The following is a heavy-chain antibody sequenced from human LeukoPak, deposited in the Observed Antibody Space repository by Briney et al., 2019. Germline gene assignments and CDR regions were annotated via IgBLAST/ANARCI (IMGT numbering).Heavy chain of an antibody. CDR3: AKDLSRYYSDSTGNYYSDAFDI. J-gene: IGHJ3*02. Sequence: GGSLRLSCAASGFTVSSNYMSWVRQGPGKGLEWVAVISYDGSNKYYAESVKGRFTISRDNSKNTLYLQIQSLRAEDTAVYYCAKDLSRYYSDSTGNYYSDAFDIWGQGTMVTVSS. V-gene: IGHV3-30*18. CDR1: GFTVSSNY. D-gene: IGHD3-22*01. CDR2: ISYDGSNK.